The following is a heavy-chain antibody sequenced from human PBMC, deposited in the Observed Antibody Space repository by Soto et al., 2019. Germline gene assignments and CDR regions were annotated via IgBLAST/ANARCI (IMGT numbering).Heavy chain of an antibody. CDR2: INRDGSVT. CDR1: GLTYSTAW. Sequence: GGSLRLSCEVSGLTYSTAWMHWVRQAPGKGLVWVSSINRDGSVTNYADSVKGRFTISRDSAEKTVYLQMNSLRAEDSAVYYCARDRYSNPTPGMDVWGQGTTVTVSS. CDR3: ARDRYSNPTPGMDV. D-gene: IGHD4-4*01. V-gene: IGHV3-74*01. J-gene: IGHJ6*02.